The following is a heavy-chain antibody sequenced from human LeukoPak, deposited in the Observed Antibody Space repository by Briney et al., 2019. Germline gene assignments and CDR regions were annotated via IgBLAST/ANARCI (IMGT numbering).Heavy chain of an antibody. Sequence: GGSLRLSCAASGFTFSSYAMSWVRQAPGMGLEWVSAISGSGGSTYYADSVKGRFTISRDNSKNTLYLQMNSLRAEDTAVYYCAKDRGVVVPAAPCYWGQGTLVTVSS. J-gene: IGHJ4*02. CDR3: AKDRGVVVPAAPCY. CDR1: GFTFSSYA. CDR2: ISGSGGST. V-gene: IGHV3-23*01. D-gene: IGHD2-2*01.